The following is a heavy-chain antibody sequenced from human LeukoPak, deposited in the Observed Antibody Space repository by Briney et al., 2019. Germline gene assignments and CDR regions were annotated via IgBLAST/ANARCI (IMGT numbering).Heavy chain of an antibody. CDR1: GFTFDDYA. CDR3: AEDSRYDILTGSFDY. CDR2: ISWNSGSI. V-gene: IGHV3-9*01. J-gene: IGHJ4*02. Sequence: GGSLRLSCAASGFTFDDYAMHWVRQAPGKGLEWVSGISWNSGSIGYADSVKGRFTISRDNAKNSLYLQMNSLRAEDTALYYCAEDSRYDILTGSFDYWGQGTLVTVSS. D-gene: IGHD3-9*01.